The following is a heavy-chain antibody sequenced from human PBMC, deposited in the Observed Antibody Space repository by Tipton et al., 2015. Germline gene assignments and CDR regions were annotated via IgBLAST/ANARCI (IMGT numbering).Heavy chain of an antibody. CDR2: ISYSGST. J-gene: IGHJ6*02. CDR3: ARDLEHGMDV. CDR1: GASISRGSV. D-gene: IGHD5-24*01. Sequence: LRLSCTVSGASISRGSVWGWIRQPPRKGLEWIGYISYSGSTHYNPSVKSRVTISLDTSKNQFSLTLNSVTAADTAVYYCARDLEHGMDVWGQGTTVTVSS. V-gene: IGHV4-61*01.